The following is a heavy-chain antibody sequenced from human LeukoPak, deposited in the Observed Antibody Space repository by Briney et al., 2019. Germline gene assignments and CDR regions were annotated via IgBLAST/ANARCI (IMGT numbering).Heavy chain of an antibody. CDR1: GFTFSSYD. D-gene: IGHD1-26*01. V-gene: IGHV3-13*01. J-gene: IGHJ6*02. Sequence: GGSLRLSCAASGFTFSSYDMHWVRQATGKGLEWVSAIGTAGDTYYPGSVKGRFTISRENAKNSLYLQMNSLRAGDTAVYYCAKDLYSNYDYYYGMDVWGQGTTVTVSS. CDR2: IGTAGDT. CDR3: AKDLYSNYDYYYGMDV.